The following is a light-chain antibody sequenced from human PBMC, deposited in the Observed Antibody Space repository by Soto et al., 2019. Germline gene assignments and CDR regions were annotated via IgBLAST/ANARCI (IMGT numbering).Light chain of an antibody. V-gene: IGLV1-40*01. CDR1: SSNIGAGYD. CDR3: QSYASGLGGVV. Sequence: QSVLTQPPSVSGAPGQRVTISCTGSSSNIGAGYDVHWYQQLPGTAPKLLIYGNSNRPSGVPDRFSGSKSGTSASLAITGLQAEDEADYYCQSYASGLGGVVFGGGTKLTVL. CDR2: GNS. J-gene: IGLJ2*01.